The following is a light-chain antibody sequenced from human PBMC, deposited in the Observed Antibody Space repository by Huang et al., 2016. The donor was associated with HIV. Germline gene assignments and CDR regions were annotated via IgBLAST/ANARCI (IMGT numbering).Light chain of an antibody. Sequence: EIVLTQSPATLSLSPEERATLSCRASQSVSSYLAWYQQRPGQAPRLLIYDASNSATGIPTRFSGSGSGTDFTLTISSLEPEDFAVYYCQQRSNWPPLTFGGGTKVEIK. V-gene: IGKV3-11*01. CDR3: QQRSNWPPLT. J-gene: IGKJ4*01. CDR2: DAS. CDR1: QSVSSY.